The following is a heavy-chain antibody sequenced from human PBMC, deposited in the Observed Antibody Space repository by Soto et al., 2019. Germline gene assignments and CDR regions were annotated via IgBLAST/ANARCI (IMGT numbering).Heavy chain of an antibody. J-gene: IGHJ5*02. CDR1: GGTFSSYT. V-gene: IGHV1-69*04. CDR3: ARDLAGEGNWFDP. CDR2: IIPILGIA. Sequence: SVKVSCKASGGTFSSYTISWVRQAPGQGLEWMGRIIPILGIANYAQKFQGRVTITADKSTSTAYMELSSLRSEDTAVYYCARDLAGEGNWFDPWGQGTLVTVSS.